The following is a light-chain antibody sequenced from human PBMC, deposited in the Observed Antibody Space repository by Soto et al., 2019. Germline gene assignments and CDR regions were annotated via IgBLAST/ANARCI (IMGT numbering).Light chain of an antibody. J-gene: IGLJ2*01. CDR1: ALPKQY. CDR3: QSGDSSGTYRV. Sequence: SYELTQPPSVSVSPRQTARITCYGDALPKQYAYWYQQKAGQAPVLVIYKDNERPLGIPERFSGSSSGTTVTLTISGVQAEDEADYYCQSGDSSGTYRVFGGGTKVTVL. V-gene: IGLV3-25*03. CDR2: KDN.